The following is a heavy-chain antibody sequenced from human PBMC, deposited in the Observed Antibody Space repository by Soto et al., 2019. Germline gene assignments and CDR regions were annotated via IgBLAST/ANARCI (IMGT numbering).Heavy chain of an antibody. J-gene: IGHJ5*02. CDR1: GYTFTSYG. V-gene: IGHV1-18*01. D-gene: IGHD3-10*01. CDR2: ISAYNGNA. CDR3: ARDATMVRGVIKLNDL. Sequence: ASVNVSCKASGYTFTSYGISWVRQAPGQGLEWMGWISAYNGNANYAQKLQGRVTMTTDTSTSTAYMELRSLRSDDTAVYYCARDATMVRGVIKLNDLWGQGTLVTVSS.